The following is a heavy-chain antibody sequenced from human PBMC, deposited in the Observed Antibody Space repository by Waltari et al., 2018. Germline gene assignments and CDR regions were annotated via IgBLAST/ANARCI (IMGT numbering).Heavy chain of an antibody. CDR3: ATTIFGVVATSAFDI. V-gene: IGHV1-69*05. CDR1: GGTFSSYA. CDR2: IILIFGTA. D-gene: IGHD3-3*01. Sequence: QVQLVQSGAEVKKPGSSVKVSCKASGGTFSSYAISWVRQAPGQGLEWRGGIILIFGTANYAQKFQGRVTITTDESTSTAYRELSSLRSEDTAVYYCATTIFGVVATSAFDIWGQGTMVTVSS. J-gene: IGHJ3*02.